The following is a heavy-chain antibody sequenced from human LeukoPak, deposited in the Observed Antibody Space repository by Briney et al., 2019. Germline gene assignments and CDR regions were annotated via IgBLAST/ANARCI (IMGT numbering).Heavy chain of an antibody. CDR2: ISSGSSYR. CDR3: TRDTERRDGFSLYSFDY. V-gene: IGHV3-21*01. Sequence: GGSLRLSCTVSAFSSNSYTMTCAGQAPGKGLEWVSSISSGSSYRYYADSVKGRFTISRDNAEYSLFLQMASLRAEETSLYYCTRDTERRDGFSLYSFDYWGRGTLVTVSS. D-gene: IGHD5-24*01. CDR1: AFSSNSYT. J-gene: IGHJ4*02.